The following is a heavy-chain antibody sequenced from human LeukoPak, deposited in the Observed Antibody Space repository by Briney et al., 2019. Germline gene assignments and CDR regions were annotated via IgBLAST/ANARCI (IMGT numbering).Heavy chain of an antibody. D-gene: IGHD3-22*01. CDR1: GGSISRSGYS. Sequence: SETLSLTCAVSGGSISRSGYSWSWIRQPPGKGLDWIAYIYYTGSTYYNPSLKSRVTISLDTSKNQFSLKLTSVTAADTAVYYCARGGDSSGYEGRFDPWGQGALVTVSS. V-gene: IGHV4-30-4*07. CDR2: IYYTGST. J-gene: IGHJ5*02. CDR3: ARGGDSSGYEGRFDP.